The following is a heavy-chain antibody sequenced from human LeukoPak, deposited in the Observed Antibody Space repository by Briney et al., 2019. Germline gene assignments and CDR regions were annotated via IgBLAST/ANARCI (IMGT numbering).Heavy chain of an antibody. J-gene: IGHJ4*02. CDR2: INSDGSST. CDR3: ARDVADLGIDY. Sequence: GGSLRLSCAASGFTFSSNWMHWVRQEPAKGRVWVSHINSDGSSTSYADSVKGRFTISRDNAKNTLYLQMDSLRAEDTAAYYCARDVADLGIDYWGQGTQVTVSS. CDR1: GFTFSSNW. D-gene: IGHD6-19*01. V-gene: IGHV3-74*03.